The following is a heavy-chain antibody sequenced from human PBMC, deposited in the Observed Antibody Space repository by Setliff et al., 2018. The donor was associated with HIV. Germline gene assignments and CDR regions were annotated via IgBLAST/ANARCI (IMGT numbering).Heavy chain of an antibody. CDR1: GFTFSTFA. V-gene: IGHV3-30*01. J-gene: IGHJ4*02. CDR2: LSYDGSRI. CDR3: ARAGPLMITFGGQPDY. D-gene: IGHD3-16*01. Sequence: GGSLRLSCVASGFTFSTFAMHWVRQPPGKGLEWVSVLSYDGSRISYADSVKVRFTISRDNSKNKLYLQMNSLRAEDTAVYYCARAGPLMITFGGQPDYWGQGTLVTVSS.